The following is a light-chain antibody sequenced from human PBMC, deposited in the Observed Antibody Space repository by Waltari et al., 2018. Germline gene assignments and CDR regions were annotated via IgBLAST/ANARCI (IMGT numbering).Light chain of an antibody. CDR3: QTGGHGTWV. CDR2: VNSDGSH. CDR1: SGPRTTI. V-gene: IGLV4-69*01. J-gene: IGLJ3*02. Sequence: QLVLTQSPSASASLGASVKLTCTLSSGPRTTIIPWPQPQPEKGPRYLMKVNSDGSHSKGDQIPDRFSGSSSGAEHYLTISSLQSEDEADYYCQTGGHGTWVFGGGTKLTVL.